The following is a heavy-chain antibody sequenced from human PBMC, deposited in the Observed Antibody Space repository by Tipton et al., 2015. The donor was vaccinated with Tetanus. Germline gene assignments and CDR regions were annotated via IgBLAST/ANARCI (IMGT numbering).Heavy chain of an antibody. CDR3: ARLVRQWLVPEDY. CDR1: GGTFTNYA. CDR2: ISTYNGNT. D-gene: IGHD6-19*01. J-gene: IGHJ4*02. V-gene: IGHV1-18*01. Sequence: QSGAEVKKPGSSVKVSCKASGGTFTNYALSWVRQAPGQGLEWMGWISTYNGNTNYVQKFQGRVTMTTDTSTNTAYMELRSLRSDDTAVYYCARLVRQWLVPEDYWGQGTLVTVSS.